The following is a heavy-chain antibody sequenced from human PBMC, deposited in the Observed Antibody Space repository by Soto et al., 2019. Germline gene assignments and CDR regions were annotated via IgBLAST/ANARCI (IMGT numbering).Heavy chain of an antibody. Sequence: ASVKVSCKDSGGTFSSYAISWVRQAPGQGLEWMGGIIPIFGTANYAQKFQGRVTITADESTSTAYMELNSLRDEDTAVYYCARDSYRDYSSRYGMDVWGQGTTVTVSS. D-gene: IGHD4-4*01. CDR1: GGTFSSYA. J-gene: IGHJ6*02. CDR3: ARDSYRDYSSRYGMDV. V-gene: IGHV1-69*13. CDR2: IIPIFGTA.